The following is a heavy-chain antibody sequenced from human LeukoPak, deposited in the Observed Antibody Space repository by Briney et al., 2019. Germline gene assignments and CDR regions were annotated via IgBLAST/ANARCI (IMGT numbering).Heavy chain of an antibody. V-gene: IGHV3-49*04. CDR2: IRSKAYGETA. Sequence: GGSLRLACAASGFTFSDFWMSWVRQAPGKGLEWVGFIRSKAYGETADYAASVKGRFTISRDDSKAIAYLQMNSLKTEDTAVYHCTRDRGAYNLYDYWGQGTLVTVSS. CDR3: TRDRGAYNLYDY. D-gene: IGHD1-1*01. CDR1: GFTFSDFW. J-gene: IGHJ4*02.